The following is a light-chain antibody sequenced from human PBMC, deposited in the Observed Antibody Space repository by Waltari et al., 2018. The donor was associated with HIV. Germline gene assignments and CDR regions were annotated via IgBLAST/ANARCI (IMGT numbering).Light chain of an antibody. CDR3: AAWDDSLSGLYV. J-gene: IGLJ1*01. CDR1: SSNIGRNY. CDR2: RNN. Sequence: QSVLTQPPSASGTPGHRVTISCSGSSSNIGRNYVCWYLQLPGTAPKLLIHRNNEGPSGVPDRFSCSKSGTSASLAISGLRSEDEADYYCAAWDDSLSGLYVCGTGTKVTVL. V-gene: IGLV1-47*01.